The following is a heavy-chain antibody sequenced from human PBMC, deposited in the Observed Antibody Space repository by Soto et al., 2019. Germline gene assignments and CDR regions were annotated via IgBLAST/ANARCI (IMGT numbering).Heavy chain of an antibody. CDR1: GFTFSSQG. V-gene: IGHV3-30*03. Sequence: GWSLRLSCVASGFTFSSQGMHWVRQAPGKGLEWVAVISYDGSNKYYADSVKGRFTISRDNSKNTLYLQMNSLRAEDTAVYYCARGYCSSTSCYDYFDYWGQGTLVTVSS. J-gene: IGHJ4*02. D-gene: IGHD2-2*01. CDR2: ISYDGSNK. CDR3: ARGYCSSTSCYDYFDY.